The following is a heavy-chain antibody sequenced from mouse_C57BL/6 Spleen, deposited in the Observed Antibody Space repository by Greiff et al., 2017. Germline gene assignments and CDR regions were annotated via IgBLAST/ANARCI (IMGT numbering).Heavy chain of an antibody. CDR1: GYAFTNYL. J-gene: IGHJ2*01. Sequence: QVQLQQSGAELVRPGTSVKVSCKASGYAFTNYLIEWVKQRPGQGLEWIGVINPGSGGTNYNEKFKGKATLTADKSSSTAYMQLSRLTSEDSAVYFCARRGDRSDYWGQGTTLTVSS. D-gene: IGHD3-3*01. CDR3: ARRGDRSDY. CDR2: INPGSGGT. V-gene: IGHV1-54*01.